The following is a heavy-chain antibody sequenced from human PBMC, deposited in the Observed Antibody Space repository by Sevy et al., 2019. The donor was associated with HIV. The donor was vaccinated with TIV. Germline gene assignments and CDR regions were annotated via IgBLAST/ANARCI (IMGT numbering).Heavy chain of an antibody. Sequence: GGSLRLSCVASGFTSSSYAMHWVRQAPGKGLEWVAVISYDGSNKYYADSVKGRFTISRDNSKNTLYLQMNSLRAEDTAVYYCARDPTYSGSPYYFDYWGQGTLVTVSS. J-gene: IGHJ4*02. V-gene: IGHV3-30-3*01. CDR3: ARDPTYSGSPYYFDY. CDR2: ISYDGSNK. CDR1: GFTSSSYA. D-gene: IGHD1-26*01.